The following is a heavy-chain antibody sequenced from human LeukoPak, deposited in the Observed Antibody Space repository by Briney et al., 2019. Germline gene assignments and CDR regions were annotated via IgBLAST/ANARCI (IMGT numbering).Heavy chain of an antibody. CDR2: INNDGSIT. Sequence: GGSLRLSCAASEFTISRYWMHWVRQAPGKGLVWVSNINNDGSITTYADSVKGRFTISRDNVKNALFLQMNSLGAEDTALYYCARGWNTTPRSGFDIWGLGTMVTVSS. CDR1: EFTISRYW. D-gene: IGHD1/OR15-1a*01. CDR3: ARGWNTTPRSGFDI. V-gene: IGHV3-74*01. J-gene: IGHJ3*02.